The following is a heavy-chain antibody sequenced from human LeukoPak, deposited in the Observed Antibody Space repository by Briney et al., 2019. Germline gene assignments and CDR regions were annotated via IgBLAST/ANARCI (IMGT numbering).Heavy chain of an antibody. CDR1: GGSISSSSYY. J-gene: IGHJ4*02. D-gene: IGHD5-18*01. CDR2: IYYSGST. V-gene: IGHV4-39*01. Sequence: SETLSLTCTVSGGSISSSSYYWVWIRQPPGKGLEWIGSIYYSGSTYYNPSLKSRVTISVDTSKNQFSLKLSSVTAADTAVYYCARHGSGYSYCDYWGQGTLVSVSS. CDR3: ARHGSGYSYCDY.